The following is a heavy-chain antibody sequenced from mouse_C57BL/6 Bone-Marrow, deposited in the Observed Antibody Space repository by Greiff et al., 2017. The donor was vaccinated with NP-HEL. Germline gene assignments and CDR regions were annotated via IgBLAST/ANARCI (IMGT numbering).Heavy chain of an antibody. V-gene: IGHV1-81*01. CDR1: GYTFTSYG. CDR2: IYPRSGNT. D-gene: IGHD2-14*01. J-gene: IGHJ3*01. CDR3: ARRVLAWFAY. Sequence: VHLVESGAELARPGASVKLSCKASGYTFTSYGISWVKQRTGQGLEWIGEIYPRSGNTYYNEKFKGKATLTADKSSSTAYMELRSLTSEDSAVYFCARRVLAWFAYWGQGTLVTVSA.